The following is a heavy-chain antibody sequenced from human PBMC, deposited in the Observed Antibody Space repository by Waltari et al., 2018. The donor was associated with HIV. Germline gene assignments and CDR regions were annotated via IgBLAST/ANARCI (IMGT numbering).Heavy chain of an antibody. V-gene: IGHV4-39*07. Sequence: QLQLQESGPGLVKPSETRSLTCTVSGGSISSSGYYWGWIRQPPGKGLEWIGTIYYSGSTYYNPSLKSRVTISADTSKNQFSLKLSSVTAADTAVYYCARGASIGGWVRNDYWGQGTLVTVSS. CDR3: ARGASIGGWVRNDY. J-gene: IGHJ4*02. CDR2: IYYSGST. D-gene: IGHD6-6*01. CDR1: GGSISSSGYY.